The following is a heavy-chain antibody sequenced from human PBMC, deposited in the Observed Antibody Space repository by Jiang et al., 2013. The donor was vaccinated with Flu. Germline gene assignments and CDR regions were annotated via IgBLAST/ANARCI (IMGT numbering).Heavy chain of an antibody. V-gene: IGHV3-13*05. CDR1: GFTFSSYD. J-gene: IGHJ6*04. Sequence: QLLESGGGLVQPGGSLRLSCAASGFTFSSYDMHWVRQATGKGLEWVSAIGTAGDPYYPGSVKGRFTISRENAKNSLYLQMNSLRAGDTAVYYCARANITMVRGVYYYYGMDVWGKGTTVTVSS. D-gene: IGHD3-10*01. CDR3: ARANITMVRGVYYYYGMDV. CDR2: IGTAGDP.